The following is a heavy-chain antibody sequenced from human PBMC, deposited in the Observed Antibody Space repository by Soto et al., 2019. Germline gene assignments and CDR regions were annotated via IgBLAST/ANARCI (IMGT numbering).Heavy chain of an antibody. D-gene: IGHD5-18*01. J-gene: IGHJ5*02. Sequence: PSETLSLTCTVSGGSISSTGYYWGWIRQPPGKGLEWIGSIYYSGSTSYNPSLQSRVTMSVDTSKSQFSLKLSSVTAADTAVYYCAKDSGYNYGYFRWFDPWGQGTLVT. V-gene: IGHV4-39*07. CDR2: IYYSGST. CDR3: AKDSGYNYGYFRWFDP. CDR1: GGSISSTGYY.